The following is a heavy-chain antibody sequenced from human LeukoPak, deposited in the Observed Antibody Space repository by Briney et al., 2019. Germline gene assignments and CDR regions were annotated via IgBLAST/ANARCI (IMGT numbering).Heavy chain of an antibody. J-gene: IGHJ4*02. V-gene: IGHV3-30*18. CDR3: AKGVYMDY. Sequence: GGSLRLSCAASGFTFSSYGMHWVRQAPGKGLEWVAVISYDGSNKYYADSVKGRFTISRDNSKNTLYLQMNSLRAEDTAVSYCAKGVYMDYWGQGTLVTVSS. CDR2: ISYDGSNK. D-gene: IGHD1-1*01. CDR1: GFTFSSYG.